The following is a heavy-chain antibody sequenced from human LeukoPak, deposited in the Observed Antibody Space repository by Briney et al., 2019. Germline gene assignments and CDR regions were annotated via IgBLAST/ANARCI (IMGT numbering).Heavy chain of an antibody. CDR2: ISSSSSTI. CDR3: ARVTYGESIDY. D-gene: IGHD3-10*01. J-gene: IGHJ4*02. CDR1: GFTFSSYS. Sequence: PGGSLRLSCVASGFTFSSYSMNWVRQAPGKGLEWVSYISSSSSTIYYADSVKGRFTISRDNAKNSLYLQMNSLRAEDTAVYYCARVTYGESIDYWGQGTLVTVSS. V-gene: IGHV3-48*04.